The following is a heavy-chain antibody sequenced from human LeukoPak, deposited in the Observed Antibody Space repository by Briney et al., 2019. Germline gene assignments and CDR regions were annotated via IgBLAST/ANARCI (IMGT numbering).Heavy chain of an antibody. Sequence: GGSLRLSCAASGFTFSSYGMHWVRQAPGKGLEWVAVIWYDGSNKYYADSVKGRFTISRDNSKNTLYLQMNSLRTEDTAVYYCVKVSGQASSNYNFDFWGQGTLVTVSS. V-gene: IGHV3-30*02. J-gene: IGHJ4*02. D-gene: IGHD4-11*01. CDR1: GFTFSSYG. CDR3: VKVSGQASSNYNFDF. CDR2: IWYDGSNK.